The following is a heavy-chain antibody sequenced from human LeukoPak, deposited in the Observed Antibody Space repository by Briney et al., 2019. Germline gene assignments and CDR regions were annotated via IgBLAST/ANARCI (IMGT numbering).Heavy chain of an antibody. V-gene: IGHV1-46*01. CDR1: GYTFTSYV. D-gene: IGHD6-6*01. J-gene: IGHJ4*02. CDR2: IIPSGGST. CDR3: AREFSTSYRPAGDLDH. Sequence: GASVKVSCKASGYTFTSYVIHWVRQAPGQGLEWMGTIIPSGGSTTSAQKFQGRVTVTRDVSTTTVYMELSSLRSEDTAVYYCAREFSTSYRPAGDLDHWGQGALVTVSS.